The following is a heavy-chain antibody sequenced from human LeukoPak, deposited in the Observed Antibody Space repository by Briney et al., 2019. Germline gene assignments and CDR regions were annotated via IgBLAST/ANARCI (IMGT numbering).Heavy chain of an antibody. CDR3: ANPARDFADSGAITW. V-gene: IGHV4-34*01. D-gene: IGHD4-17*01. CDR2: INHSGIT. Sequence: PSGTLSLTCAVYGGSFSYYYWSWIRQPPGKGLEWIGEINHSGITNYNPSLKSRVTISADTSKNQFSLKLTSVTAADTAVYYCANPARDFADSGAITWWGQGTLVTVSS. J-gene: IGHJ4*02. CDR1: GGSFSYYY.